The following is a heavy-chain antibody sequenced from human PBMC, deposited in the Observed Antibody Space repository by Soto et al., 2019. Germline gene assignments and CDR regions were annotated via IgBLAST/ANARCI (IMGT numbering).Heavy chain of an antibody. Sequence: LRLSCSPFGFDSNKYAMTWVRQAPGKGLQRVSSITSNGDSTYYADSANSRFTTSRDNSNNTLYLQTNSLRACATSLLYTPKDFPSYTTSPFYFDSWGQGTLVTVSS. CDR3: PKDFPSYTTSPFYFDS. J-gene: IGHJ4*02. V-gene: IGHV3-23*01. CDR2: ITSNGDST. CDR1: GFDSNKYA. D-gene: IGHD2-2*02.